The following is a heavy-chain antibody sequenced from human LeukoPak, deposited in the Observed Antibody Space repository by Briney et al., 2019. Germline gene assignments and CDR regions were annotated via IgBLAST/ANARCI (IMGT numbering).Heavy chain of an antibody. V-gene: IGHV3-30*02. CDR1: GFTFSSYG. CDR2: IRYDGSNK. J-gene: IGHJ6*03. Sequence: RGSLRLSCAASGFTFSSYGMHWVRQAPGKGLEWVAFIRYDGSNKYYADSVKGRFTISRDNSKNTLYLQMNSLRAEDTAVYYCAGCYQYYYYMDVWGKGTTVTISS. CDR3: AGCYQYYYYMDV. D-gene: IGHD2-2*01.